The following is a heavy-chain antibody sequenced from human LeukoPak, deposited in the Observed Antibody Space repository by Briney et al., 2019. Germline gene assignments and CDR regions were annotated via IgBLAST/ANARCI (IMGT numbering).Heavy chain of an antibody. D-gene: IGHD3-22*01. Sequence: ASVKVSCKASGYTFTSYGISWVRQAPGQGLEWMGWISAYNGNTNYAQKLQGRVTMTTDTSTSTAYMELSRLRSDETAVYYCARDGVGYYDSSGYYYFQHWGQGTLVTVSS. V-gene: IGHV1-18*01. CDR1: GYTFTSYG. J-gene: IGHJ1*01. CDR2: ISAYNGNT. CDR3: ARDGVGYYDSSGYYYFQH.